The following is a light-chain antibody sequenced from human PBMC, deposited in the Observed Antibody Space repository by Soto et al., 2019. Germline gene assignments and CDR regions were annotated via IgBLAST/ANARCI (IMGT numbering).Light chain of an antibody. Sequence: QSVLTQPPSVSGAPGQRVTISCTGSSSNIGAGYEIHWYQQLPGTAPKLLIYGNSNRPSGVPDRFSGSKSGTSASLAITGLQAEDEADYYCQSYDTSLSGPVVFGGGTKLTVL. CDR1: SSNIGAGYE. CDR2: GNS. J-gene: IGLJ2*01. V-gene: IGLV1-40*01. CDR3: QSYDTSLSGPVV.